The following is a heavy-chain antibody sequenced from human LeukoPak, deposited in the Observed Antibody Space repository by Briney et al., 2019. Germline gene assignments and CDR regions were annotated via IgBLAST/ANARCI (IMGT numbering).Heavy chain of an antibody. CDR1: GCTFGNYW. CDR2: IYPGDSDT. Sequence: GESLKISCQGSGCTFGNYWIAWVRQMPGKGLESMGIIYPGDSDTRYSPSFQGQVTFSADKSISTAYLQWSSLKASDTAMYYCARLSDGYNDYWGQGTLVTVSS. J-gene: IGHJ4*02. D-gene: IGHD5-24*01. V-gene: IGHV5-51*01. CDR3: ARLSDGYNDY.